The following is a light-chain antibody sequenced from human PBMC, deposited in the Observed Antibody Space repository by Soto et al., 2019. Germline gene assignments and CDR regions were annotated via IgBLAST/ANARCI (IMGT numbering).Light chain of an antibody. CDR2: GNN. J-gene: IGLJ3*02. V-gene: IGLV1-40*01. CDR3: QSYDSSLDGYWV. CDR1: SSNIGAGYD. Sequence: QSVLTQPPSVSGAPGQRVTISCTGSSSNIGAGYDVHWYQQVPGTAPKLLIYGNNNRPSGVPDRFSGSKSGTSGSLAITGLQAEDEADYYCQSYDSSLDGYWVFGGGTKLTVL.